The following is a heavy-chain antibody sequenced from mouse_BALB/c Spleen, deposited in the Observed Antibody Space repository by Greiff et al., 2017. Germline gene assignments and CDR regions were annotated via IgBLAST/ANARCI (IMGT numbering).Heavy chain of an antibody. CDR2: IYWDDDK. CDR1: GFSLSTSGMG. Sequence: QVTLKESGPGILQPSQTLSLTCSFSGFSLSTSGMGVSWIRQPSGKGLEWLAHIYWDDDKRYNPSLKSRLTISKDTSRNQVFLKITSVDTADTATYYCARIYDGYYHFAYWGQGTLVTVSA. V-gene: IGHV8-12*01. CDR3: ARIYDGYYHFAY. J-gene: IGHJ3*01. D-gene: IGHD2-3*01.